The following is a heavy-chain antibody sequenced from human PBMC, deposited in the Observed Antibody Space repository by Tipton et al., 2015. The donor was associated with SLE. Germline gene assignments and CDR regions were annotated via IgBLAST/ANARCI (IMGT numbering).Heavy chain of an antibody. CDR2: IYYSGGT. Sequence: LRLSCTVSGGSISSGGYYWSWIRQHPGKGLEWIGYIYYSGGTYYNPSLKSRVTISVDTSKNQFSLKLSSVTAADTAVYYCARGFWSGYYGRMDVWGKGTTVTVPS. CDR3: ARGFWSGYYGRMDV. V-gene: IGHV4-31*03. J-gene: IGHJ6*04. CDR1: GGSISSGGYY. D-gene: IGHD3-3*01.